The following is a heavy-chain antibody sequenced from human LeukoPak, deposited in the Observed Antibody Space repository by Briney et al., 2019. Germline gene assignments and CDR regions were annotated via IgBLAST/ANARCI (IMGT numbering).Heavy chain of an antibody. D-gene: IGHD7-27*01. CDR2: IKTDGSLI. CDR1: GFTFSSYW. V-gene: IGHV3-7*01. CDR3: ARDLNWETY. J-gene: IGHJ4*02. Sequence: PEGSLRLSCVASGFTFSSYWMTWVRQAPGKGLEWVANIKTDGSLIYYVDSVKGRFTISRDNAKNSLYLQMNSLRVEDTAVYYCARDLNWETYWGQGTLVSVSS.